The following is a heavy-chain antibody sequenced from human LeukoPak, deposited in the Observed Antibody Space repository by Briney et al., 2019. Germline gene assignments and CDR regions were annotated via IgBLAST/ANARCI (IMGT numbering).Heavy chain of an antibody. Sequence: SVKVPCKASGGTFSSYAISWVRQAPGQGLEWMGRIIPIFGTANYAQKFQGRVTITTDESTSTAYMELSSLRSEDTAVYYCARGTRRYCSGGSCYSGWGQGTLVTVSS. CDR3: ARGTRRYCSGGSCYSG. CDR2: IIPIFGTA. V-gene: IGHV1-69*05. CDR1: GGTFSSYA. D-gene: IGHD2-15*01. J-gene: IGHJ4*02.